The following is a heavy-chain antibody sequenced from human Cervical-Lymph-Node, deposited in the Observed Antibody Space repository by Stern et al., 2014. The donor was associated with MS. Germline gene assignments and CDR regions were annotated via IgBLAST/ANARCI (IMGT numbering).Heavy chain of an antibody. D-gene: IGHD5-18*01. CDR1: GGSVSSGSYY. CDR3: ARGGYSYGYGMDV. V-gene: IGHV4-61*01. J-gene: IGHJ6*02. CDR2: IYYSGST. Sequence: QVQLQQSGPGLVKPSETLSLTCTVSGGSVSSGSYYWSWIRQPPGKGREWIGYIYYSGSTNYNPSLKSRVTISVDTSKNQFSLKLSSVTAADTAVYYCARGGYSYGYGMDVWGQGTTVTVSS.